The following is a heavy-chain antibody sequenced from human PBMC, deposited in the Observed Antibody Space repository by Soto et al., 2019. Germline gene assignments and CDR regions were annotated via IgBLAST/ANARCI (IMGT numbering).Heavy chain of an antibody. J-gene: IGHJ4*02. CDR1: GGSINSYY. CDR2: LFTSGST. Sequence: SETLSLTCTVSGGSINSYYWSWIRQPAGKGLEWVGRLFTSGSTNYNPSLKSRATISVYTSNNQLSLKLSSVTAADTAVFYCARGYGGKETDSWGQGTLVTVSS. V-gene: IGHV4-4*07. D-gene: IGHD4-17*01. CDR3: ARGYGGKETDS.